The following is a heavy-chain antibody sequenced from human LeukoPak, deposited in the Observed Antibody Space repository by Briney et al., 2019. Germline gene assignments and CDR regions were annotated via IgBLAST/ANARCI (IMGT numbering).Heavy chain of an antibody. CDR1: GYTFTGYY. J-gene: IGHJ4*02. D-gene: IGHD6-13*01. V-gene: IGHV1-2*04. CDR3: ARGKVSSWATFDY. Sequence: GASVTVSCKASGYTFTGYYMHWVRQAPGQGLEWMGWINPNSGGTNYAQEFQGWVTMTRDTSISTAYMELSRLRSDDTAVYYCARGKVSSWATFDYWGQGTLVTISS. CDR2: INPNSGGT.